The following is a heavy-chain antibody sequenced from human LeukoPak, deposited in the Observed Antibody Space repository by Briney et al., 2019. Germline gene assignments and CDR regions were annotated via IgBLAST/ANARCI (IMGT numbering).Heavy chain of an antibody. Sequence: GGSLRLSCAASGFTFDDYAMHWVRQAPGKGLELVSGISWNSGSIGYADSVKGRFSISRDNAKNSLYLQMNSLRAEDTALYYCARTLGYSDWYFDLWGRGTLVTVSS. V-gene: IGHV3-9*01. CDR2: ISWNSGSI. J-gene: IGHJ2*01. CDR1: GFTFDDYA. D-gene: IGHD1-26*01. CDR3: ARTLGYSDWYFDL.